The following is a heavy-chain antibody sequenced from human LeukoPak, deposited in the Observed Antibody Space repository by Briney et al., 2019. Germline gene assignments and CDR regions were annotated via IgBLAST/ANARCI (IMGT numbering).Heavy chain of an antibody. CDR3: AREWYYYDSSGCQWFDP. CDR1: GYTFTSYG. D-gene: IGHD3-22*01. Sequence: ASVKVSCKASGYTFTSYGISWVRQAPGQGLEWMGWISAYNGNTNYAQKLQGRVTMTTDTSTSTAYMELRSLRSDDTAVYYCAREWYYYDSSGCQWFDPWGQGTLVTVSS. V-gene: IGHV1-18*01. CDR2: ISAYNGNT. J-gene: IGHJ5*02.